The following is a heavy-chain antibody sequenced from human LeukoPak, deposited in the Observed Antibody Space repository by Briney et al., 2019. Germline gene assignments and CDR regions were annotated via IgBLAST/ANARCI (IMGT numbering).Heavy chain of an antibody. CDR3: ARVQGIVTEPWFDP. D-gene: IGHD2-15*01. J-gene: IGHJ5*02. CDR2: IDAYNDNT. CDR1: GYTFTSYG. V-gene: IGHV1-18*01. Sequence: GASVKVSCKASGYTFTSYGITWVRQAPGQGLEWMGWIDAYNDNTNYAQKLQGRVTMTTDISTSTAYMELRSLRSDDTAVYYCARVQGIVTEPWFDPWGQGTLVTVSS.